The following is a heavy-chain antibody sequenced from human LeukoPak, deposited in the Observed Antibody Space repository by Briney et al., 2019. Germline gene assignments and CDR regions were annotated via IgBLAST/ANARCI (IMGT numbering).Heavy chain of an antibody. D-gene: IGHD3-3*01. CDR3: ARARITIFGVVFDY. CDR1: GGTISSYY. J-gene: IGHJ4*02. CDR2: IYYSGST. Sequence: PSETLSLTCTVSGGTISSYYWSWIRQPPGKGLEWIGYIYYSGSTNYNPSLKSRVTISVDTYKNQFSLKLSSVTAADTAVYYCARARITIFGVVFDYWGQGTLVTVSS. V-gene: IGHV4-59*12.